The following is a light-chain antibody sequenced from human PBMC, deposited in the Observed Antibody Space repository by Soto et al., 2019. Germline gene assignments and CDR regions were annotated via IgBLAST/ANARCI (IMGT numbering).Light chain of an antibody. CDR1: HSLLHITGETF. Sequence: DVVMTHTQLSLSVAPGQPASISCNSSHSLLHITGETFLFWYLQKPGQSPQLLIYEVSTRVSGVPDRFSGSGSGTDFTLEISRVETDDVGIYYCMQSTQLPPTFGQGTRLEIK. V-gene: IGKV2D-29*02. CDR3: MQSTQLPPT. J-gene: IGKJ5*01. CDR2: EVS.